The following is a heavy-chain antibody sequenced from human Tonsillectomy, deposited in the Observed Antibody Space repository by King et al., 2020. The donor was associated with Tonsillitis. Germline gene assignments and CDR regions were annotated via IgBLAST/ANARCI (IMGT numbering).Heavy chain of an antibody. Sequence: VQLVESGGGVVQPGRSLRLSCAASGFTFTTYALHWVRQAPGKGLEWVSVISYDGGNKNYADSVKGRFIISRDNSKNTLYMQRNSLRPEDTAVYYCARDRLTYSSDWFGGYYYGLDVWGQGTTVTVSS. CDR2: ISYDGGNK. CDR3: ARDRLTYSSDWFGGYYYGLDV. J-gene: IGHJ6*02. D-gene: IGHD6-19*01. CDR1: GFTFTTYA. V-gene: IGHV3-30-3*01.